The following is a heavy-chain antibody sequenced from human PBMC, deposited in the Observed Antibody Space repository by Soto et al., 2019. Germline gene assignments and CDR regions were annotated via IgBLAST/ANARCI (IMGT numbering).Heavy chain of an antibody. J-gene: IGHJ5*02. CDR1: GFTFSTYG. Sequence: PGGSLRLSCAASGFTFSTYGMHWVRQAPGKGLEWVAMISYDGTDEYYADSVKGRFTISRDNSKNAVYLQMNSLRAEDTAVYYCAKDQLAVAGLNWFDPWGQGTLLTVSS. D-gene: IGHD6-19*01. CDR3: AKDQLAVAGLNWFDP. V-gene: IGHV3-33*05. CDR2: ISYDGTDE.